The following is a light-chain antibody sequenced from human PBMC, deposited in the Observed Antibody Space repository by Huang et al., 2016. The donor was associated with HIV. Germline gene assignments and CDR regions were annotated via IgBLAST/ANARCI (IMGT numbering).Light chain of an antibody. V-gene: IGKV3-20*01. Sequence: EIVLTQSPGTLSLSPGERATLSCRASQTVSSRYLAWYQQQPGQAPRLLIYGASSRATGVPDRFSGSGAGTDFSLTIDRLEPEDFAVYYCQQYGSSPSLTFGGGTKVEIK. CDR2: GAS. CDR1: QTVSSRY. J-gene: IGKJ4*01. CDR3: QQYGSSPSLT.